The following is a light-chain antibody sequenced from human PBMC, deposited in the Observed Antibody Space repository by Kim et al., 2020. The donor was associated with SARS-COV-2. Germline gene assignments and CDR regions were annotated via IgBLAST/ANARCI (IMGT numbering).Light chain of an antibody. CDR3: QSYDNSLTIFI. V-gene: IGLV1-40*01. CDR1: NYNLGTVFD. CDR2: GNT. Sequence: RGTISCTRSNYNLGTVFDVHWYQQLPGTSPKLLIHGNTNRPSGVPYRFSVSKSGTSASLAITGLQAEDEADYYCQSYDNSLTIFIFGPGTKVTVL. J-gene: IGLJ1*01.